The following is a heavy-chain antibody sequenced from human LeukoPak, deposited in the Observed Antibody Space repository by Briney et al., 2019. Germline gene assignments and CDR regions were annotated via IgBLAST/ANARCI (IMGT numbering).Heavy chain of an antibody. J-gene: IGHJ6*02. D-gene: IGHD3-22*01. CDR1: GGSISSYY. Sequence: SETLSLTCTVSGGSISSYYWSWIRQPPGKGLEWIGYIYYSGRTNYNPSLKSRVTISVDTSNNQFSLKLSSVTAADTAVYYCAWHPNYYDSSAYYYVMDVWGQGTTVTVSS. CDR2: IYYSGRT. CDR3: AWHPNYYDSSAYYYVMDV. V-gene: IGHV4-59*08.